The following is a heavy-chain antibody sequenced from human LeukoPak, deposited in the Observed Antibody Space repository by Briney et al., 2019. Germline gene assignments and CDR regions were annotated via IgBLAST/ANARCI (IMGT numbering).Heavy chain of an antibody. Sequence: GGSLRLSCGASGFTFSSYCMSWVCQAPGKGLEWVANIKQDGSEKYYVNSVKGRFTISRDNAKNSLYLQVNSLRAGDAAVYYCARGQYYYHSGTYTYYFDYWGQGALVTVSS. V-gene: IGHV3-7*01. J-gene: IGHJ4*02. CDR2: IKQDGSEK. CDR3: ARGQYYYHSGTYTYYFDY. CDR1: GFTFSSYC. D-gene: IGHD3-10*01.